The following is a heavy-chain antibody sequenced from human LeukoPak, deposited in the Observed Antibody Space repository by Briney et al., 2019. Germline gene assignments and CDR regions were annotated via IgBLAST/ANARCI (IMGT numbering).Heavy chain of an antibody. V-gene: IGHV3-33*01. D-gene: IGHD3-10*01. CDR2: IWYDGSNK. Sequence: GGSLRLSCAASGFIFSTYGMHWVRQAPGKGLEWVAVIWYDGSNKYYADSVKDRFTISRDNAKNTLYLHMNSLIPGDTGVYYCARASGPFDFWGQGTLLTVSP. CDR3: ARASGPFDF. J-gene: IGHJ4*02. CDR1: GFIFSTYG.